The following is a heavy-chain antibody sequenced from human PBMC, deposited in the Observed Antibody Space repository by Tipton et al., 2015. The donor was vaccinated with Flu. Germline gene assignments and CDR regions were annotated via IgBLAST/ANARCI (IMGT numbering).Heavy chain of an antibody. J-gene: IGHJ5*02. CDR1: GYTFTNHY. CDR2: VNPSNGYT. Sequence: QVQLVQSGAEMRTPGASVSVSCETSGYTFTNHYIHWVRQAPGQGLEWVGLVNPSNGYTTYSKKFQGRVTVTTDTSTSTVYMELSSLRSEDTSVYYCARAHGTYTGWYSGSECLDPGSQGTLVTVSS. V-gene: IGHV1-46*01. D-gene: IGHD1-26*01. CDR3: ARAHGTYTGWYSGSECLDP.